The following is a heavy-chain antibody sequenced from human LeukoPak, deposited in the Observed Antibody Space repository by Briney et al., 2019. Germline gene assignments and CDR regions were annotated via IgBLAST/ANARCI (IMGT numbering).Heavy chain of an antibody. D-gene: IGHD6-19*01. Sequence: SETLSLACTASGGSISSSSYYWGWIRQPPGKGLEWIGSIYYSGSTYYNPSLKSRVTISVDTSKNQFSLKLSSVTAADTAVYYCARRGGGGWYGPYYYYYYLDVWGKGTTVTVSS. CDR1: GGSISSSSYY. J-gene: IGHJ6*03. CDR2: IYYSGST. V-gene: IGHV4-39*01. CDR3: ARRGGGGWYGPYYYYYYLDV.